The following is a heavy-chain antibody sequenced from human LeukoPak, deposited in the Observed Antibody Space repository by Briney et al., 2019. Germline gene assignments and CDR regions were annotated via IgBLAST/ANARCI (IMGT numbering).Heavy chain of an antibody. D-gene: IGHD3-10*01. J-gene: IGHJ4*02. V-gene: IGHV4-39*01. CDR3: AGNRNYYGSGSYYNPLGDY. CDR2: IYYSGST. Sequence: PSETLSLTCTVSGGSISISSYYWGWIRQPPGKGLEWIGSIYYSGSTYYNPSLKSRVTISVDTSKNQFSLKLSSVTAADTAVYYCAGNRNYYGSGSYYNPLGDYWGQGTLVTVSS. CDR1: GGSISISSYY.